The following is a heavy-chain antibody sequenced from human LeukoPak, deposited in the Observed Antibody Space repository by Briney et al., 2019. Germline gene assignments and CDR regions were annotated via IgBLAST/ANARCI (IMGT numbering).Heavy chain of an antibody. D-gene: IGHD2-15*01. CDR3: ARRGGSRNFDY. CDR1: GYSFTSYW. J-gene: IGHJ4*02. Sequence: GESLKISCKGSGYSFTSYWIGWVRQMPGKGLEWMAMIYPDDSQTRYSPSFQGQVTISADKSINTAYLRWSSLKASDTAMYYCARRGGSRNFDYWGQGTLVTVSS. CDR2: IYPDDSQT. V-gene: IGHV5-51*01.